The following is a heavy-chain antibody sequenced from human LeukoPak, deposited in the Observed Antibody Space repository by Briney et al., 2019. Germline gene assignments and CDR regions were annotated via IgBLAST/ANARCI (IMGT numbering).Heavy chain of an antibody. D-gene: IGHD4-17*01. J-gene: IGHJ4*02. V-gene: IGHV3-21*01. CDR3: ARDYYGDYYFDY. CDR1: GFTFSSYS. Sequence: GSLRLSCAASGFTFSSYSMNWVRQAPGTGLEWVSSISTSSYIYYADSVKGRFTISRDNAKNSLYLQMNSLRAEDTAVYYCARDYYGDYYFDYWGQGTLVTVSS. CDR2: ISTSSYI.